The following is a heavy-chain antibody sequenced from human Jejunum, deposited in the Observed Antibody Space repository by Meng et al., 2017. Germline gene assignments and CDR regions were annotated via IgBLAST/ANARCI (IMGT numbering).Heavy chain of an antibody. V-gene: IGHV3-9*01. CDR3: AKDFWKLRMTGADFKI. D-gene: IGHD1-1*01. Sequence: SLKISCAASGFTFNDYAMHWVRQVPGKGLEWVSNINCNGDYIDYAESVKGRFTISRDNAKNSLYLQMNSLRPGDTALYFSAKDFWKLRMTGADFKIWGQGTMVTVSS. CDR1: GFTFNDYA. J-gene: IGHJ3*02. CDR2: INCNGDYI.